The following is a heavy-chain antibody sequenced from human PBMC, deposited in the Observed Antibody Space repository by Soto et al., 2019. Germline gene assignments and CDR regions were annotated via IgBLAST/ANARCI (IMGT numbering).Heavy chain of an antibody. Sequence: SETLSLTCTVSGGSINSYFWSWIRQSPGKGLEWIGHIYYSGSTSYSPSLKSRVSISVDTSKNQFSLEVHSVTAADTAVYYCARAGTNMVQFDYWGQGTLVTVS. CDR1: GGSINSYF. D-gene: IGHD3-10*01. V-gene: IGHV4-59*01. CDR2: IYYSGST. J-gene: IGHJ4*02. CDR3: ARAGTNMVQFDY.